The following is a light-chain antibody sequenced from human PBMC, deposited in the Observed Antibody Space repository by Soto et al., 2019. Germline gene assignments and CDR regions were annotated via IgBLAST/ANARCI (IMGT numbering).Light chain of an antibody. CDR3: CSYAGITTYYV. CDR1: SSDVGSYNL. V-gene: IGLV2-23*01. Sequence: QSALTQPASVSGSPGQSITISCTGTSSDVGSYNLVSWYQQHPGEAPKLMIYGGTKRPSGVSNRFSGSKSDNTASLTISGLQAEDEADYYCCSYAGITTYYVFGTGTKLTVL. J-gene: IGLJ1*01. CDR2: GGT.